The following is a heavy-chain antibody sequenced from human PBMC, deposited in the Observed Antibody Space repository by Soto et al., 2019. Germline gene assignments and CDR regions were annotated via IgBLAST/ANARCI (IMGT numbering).Heavy chain of an antibody. CDR1: GGSISSGDYY. CDR3: SRGPPGDSGYDSNY. CDR2: IYYSGST. Sequence: SETLSLTCTVSGGSISSGDYYWSWIRQPPGKGLGWIGYIYYSGSTDYNPSPKSRVTLSLDTSKNQFSLTLSSVTAADTAVYYCSRGPPGDSGYDSNYWGQGTLVPVSS. J-gene: IGHJ4*02. V-gene: IGHV4-30-4*01. D-gene: IGHD5-12*01.